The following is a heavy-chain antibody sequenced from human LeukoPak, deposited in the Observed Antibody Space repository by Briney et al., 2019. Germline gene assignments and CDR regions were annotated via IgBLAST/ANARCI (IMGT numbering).Heavy chain of an antibody. CDR2: ISAYNGNT. D-gene: IGHD2-15*01. V-gene: IGHV1-18*01. Sequence: GASVKVSCKASGYTFTSYGISWVRQAPGQGLEWMGWISAYNGNTNYAQKLQGRVTMTTDTSISTAYMELSRLRSDDTAVYYCARGGCSGGSCYSDDYWGQGTLVTVSS. CDR1: GYTFTSYG. J-gene: IGHJ4*02. CDR3: ARGGCSGGSCYSDDY.